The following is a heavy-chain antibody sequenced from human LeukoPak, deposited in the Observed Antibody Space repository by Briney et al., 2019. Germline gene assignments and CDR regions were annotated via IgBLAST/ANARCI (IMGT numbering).Heavy chain of an antibody. CDR1: GFTFSSYS. Sequence: GGSLRLSCAASGFTFSSYSMNWVRQAPGKGLEWVSHISSSSSTIYYADSVKGRFTISRDNAKNSLYLQMNSLRAEDTAVYYCARLVRRLQRLNIGRDSDYATGYYLDSWGQGTLVTVSS. V-gene: IGHV3-48*01. CDR3: ARLVRRLQRLNIGRDSDYATGYYLDS. J-gene: IGHJ4*02. CDR2: ISSSSSTI. D-gene: IGHD5-12*01.